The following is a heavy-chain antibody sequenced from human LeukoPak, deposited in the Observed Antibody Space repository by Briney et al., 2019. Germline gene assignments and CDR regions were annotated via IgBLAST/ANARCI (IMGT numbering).Heavy chain of an antibody. J-gene: IGHJ4*02. Sequence: GGSLRLSCAASGFTFSSYEMNWVRQAPGKGLEWVSYISSSGSTIYYVDSVKGRFTISRDNSKNTLYLQMNSLRPEDTAVYYCAKESVWFGESNPFDYGGQGTLVTVSS. CDR3: AKESVWFGESNPFDY. CDR1: GFTFSSYE. CDR2: ISSSGSTI. D-gene: IGHD3-10*01. V-gene: IGHV3-48*03.